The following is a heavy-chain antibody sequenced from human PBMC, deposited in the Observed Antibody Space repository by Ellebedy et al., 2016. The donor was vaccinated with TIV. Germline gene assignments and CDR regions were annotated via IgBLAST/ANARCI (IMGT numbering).Heavy chain of an antibody. CDR3: ARRGSYGDYAVQVNPWFDP. CDR1: GFSFRSYW. Sequence: GGSLRLSCIASGFSFRSYWMSWVRQAPGKRLEWVANLRQDGDAKYCVDSVKGRFTISRDNAKNSLYLQMNGLRAEDTAVYYCARRGSYGDYAVQVNPWFDPWGQGTLVTVSS. D-gene: IGHD4-17*01. CDR2: LRQDGDAK. V-gene: IGHV3-7*01. J-gene: IGHJ5*02.